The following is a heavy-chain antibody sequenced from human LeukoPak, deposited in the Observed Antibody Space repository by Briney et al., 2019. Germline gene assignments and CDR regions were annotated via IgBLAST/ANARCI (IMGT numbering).Heavy chain of an antibody. J-gene: IGHJ4*02. V-gene: IGHV3-33*06. Sequence: PGRSLRLSCAASGFTFSSYGMHWVRQAPGKGLEWVAVIWYDGSNKYYADSVEGRFTISRDNSKNTLYLQMNSLRAEDTAVYYCAKQPFRTYYYGSGSYSPPDYWGQGTLVTVSS. CDR1: GFTFSSYG. D-gene: IGHD3-10*01. CDR3: AKQPFRTYYYGSGSYSPPDY. CDR2: IWYDGSNK.